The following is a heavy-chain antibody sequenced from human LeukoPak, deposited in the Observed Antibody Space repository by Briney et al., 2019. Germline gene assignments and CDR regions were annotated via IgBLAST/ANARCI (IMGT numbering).Heavy chain of an antibody. V-gene: IGHV3-74*01. CDR2: INSDGSST. D-gene: IGHD6-13*01. J-gene: IGHJ4*02. CDR3: ARESSQQLVFLGLDY. Sequence: GGSLRLSCAASGFTFSSYWMHWVRQAPGKGLVWVSRINSDGSSTSYADSVKGRFTISRDNAKNTLYLQMNSLRAEDTAVYYCARESSQQLVFLGLDYWGQGTLVTVSS. CDR1: GFTFSSYW.